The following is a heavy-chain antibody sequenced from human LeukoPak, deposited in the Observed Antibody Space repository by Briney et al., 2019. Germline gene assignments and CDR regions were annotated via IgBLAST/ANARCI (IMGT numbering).Heavy chain of an antibody. J-gene: IGHJ4*02. CDR1: GGSFSSYA. Sequence: SVKVSCKASGGSFSSYAISWVRQAPGQGLEWMGRIIPIFGTANYARKFQGRVTMTTDESTSTAYMELSSLRSEDTAVYYCGSTAAGTITYWGQGTLVTVSS. CDR3: GSTAAGTITY. D-gene: IGHD6-13*01. CDR2: IIPIFGTA. V-gene: IGHV1-69*05.